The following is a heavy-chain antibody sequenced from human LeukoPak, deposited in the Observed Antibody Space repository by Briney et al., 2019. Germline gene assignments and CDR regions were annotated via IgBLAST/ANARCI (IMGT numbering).Heavy chain of an antibody. D-gene: IGHD6-19*01. J-gene: IGHJ6*02. CDR2: IKQVGSEK. Sequence: GGSLRLSCAVSGFTFSSYWMSWVRQAPGKGLEWVANIKQVGSEKYYVDSVKGRFTISRDNAKNSLYLQMNSLRAEDTAAYYCARDAVAVAGTIDYYYYYGMDVWGQGTTVTVSS. V-gene: IGHV3-7*03. CDR1: GFTFSSYW. CDR3: ARDAVAVAGTIDYYYYYGMDV.